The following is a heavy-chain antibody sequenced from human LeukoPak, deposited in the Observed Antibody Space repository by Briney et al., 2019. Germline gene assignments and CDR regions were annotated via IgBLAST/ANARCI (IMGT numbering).Heavy chain of an antibody. J-gene: IGHJ4*02. CDR1: GFTFSSHW. CDR2: VKSDGSIT. CDR3: ARAYSSGWFYFDD. V-gene: IGHV3-74*01. Sequence: GGSLRLSCAASGFTFSSHWMHWVRQVPGKGLVWVSRVKSDGSITSYADSVKGRLTISRDNAKNTLYLQMNSLRAEDTAVYYCARAYSSGWFYFDDWGQGTLVTVSS. D-gene: IGHD6-19*01.